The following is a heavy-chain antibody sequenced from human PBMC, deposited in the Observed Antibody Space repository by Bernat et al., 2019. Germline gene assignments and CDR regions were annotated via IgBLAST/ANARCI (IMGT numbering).Heavy chain of an antibody. J-gene: IGHJ6*02. CDR3: AGGSSWSNPYLYYYGMDV. Sequence: QLQLQESGPGLVKPSETLSLTCTVSGGSISSSSYYWAWIRQPPGKGLEWIGSIYYSGSTYYNPSLKSRVTISVDTSKNQFSLKLSSVTAADTAVYYCAGGSSWSNPYLYYYGMDVWGQGTTVTVSS. CDR2: IYYSGST. CDR1: GGSISSSSYY. D-gene: IGHD6-13*01. V-gene: IGHV4-39*01.